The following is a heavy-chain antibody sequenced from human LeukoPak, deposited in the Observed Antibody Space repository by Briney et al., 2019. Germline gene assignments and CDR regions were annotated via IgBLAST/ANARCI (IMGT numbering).Heavy chain of an antibody. Sequence: GESLQISCKGSGYKFNAYWIAWVRQMPGKGLEWMGIIYPDDSDTRYSPSFQGQVTISADKSVSIAYLPWSSLKASDTAMYYCARPNITSYYDSRSYDAFDVWGQGTMVIVSS. V-gene: IGHV5-51*01. CDR3: ARPNITSYYDSRSYDAFDV. CDR1: GYKFNAYW. D-gene: IGHD3-22*01. CDR2: IYPDDSDT. J-gene: IGHJ3*01.